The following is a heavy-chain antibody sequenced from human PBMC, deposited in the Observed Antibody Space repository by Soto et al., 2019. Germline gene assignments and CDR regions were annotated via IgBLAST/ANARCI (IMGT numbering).Heavy chain of an antibody. CDR1: GGSISSGGYS. CDR2: IYHSGST. D-gene: IGHD3-22*01. V-gene: IGHV4-30-2*01. CDR3: ARTYYYDSSGYYFDY. Sequence: SETLSLTCAVSGGSISSGGYSWSWIRQPPGKGLEWIGYIYHSGSTYYNPSLKSRVTISVDRSKNQFSLKLSSVTAADTAVYYCARTYYYDSSGYYFDYWGQGTLVTVSS. J-gene: IGHJ4*02.